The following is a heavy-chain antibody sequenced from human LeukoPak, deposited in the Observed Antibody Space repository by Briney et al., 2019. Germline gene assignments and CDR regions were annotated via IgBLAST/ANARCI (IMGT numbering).Heavy chain of an antibody. CDR2: ISGSGGST. J-gene: IGHJ5*02. V-gene: IGHV3-23*01. D-gene: IGHD2-15*01. CDR1: GFTVSSNY. Sequence: GGSLRLSCAASGFTVSSNYMSWVRQAPGKGLEWVSAISGSGGSTYYADSVKGRFTISRDNSKNTLYLQMNSLRAEDTAVYYCAMQDIVVVVAATQSNPWGQGTLVTVSS. CDR3: AMQDIVVVVAATQSNP.